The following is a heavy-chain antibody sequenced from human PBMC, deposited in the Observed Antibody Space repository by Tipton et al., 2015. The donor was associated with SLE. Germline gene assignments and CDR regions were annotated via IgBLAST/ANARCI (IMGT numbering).Heavy chain of an antibody. Sequence: LRLSCTVSGASMSSHSWNWIRQPPGKGLQWIGYLDYTGNTNYSPSLKRRVTMSIDTSKNQFSLGLSSVTAADTAVYYCARVDRGPGYFDLWGRGTLVTVSS. CDR3: ARVDRGPGYFDL. CDR1: GASMSSHS. J-gene: IGHJ2*01. V-gene: IGHV4-59*11. CDR2: LDYTGNT. D-gene: IGHD1-26*01.